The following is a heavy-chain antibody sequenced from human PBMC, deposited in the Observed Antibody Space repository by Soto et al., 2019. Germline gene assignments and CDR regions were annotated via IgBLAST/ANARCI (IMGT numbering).Heavy chain of an antibody. CDR1: GFTFSNSA. D-gene: IGHD3-22*01. Sequence: ASVKVSCKTSGFTFSNSAVRCVRQARGRPLEWMGWIIVCNGNTNYAQKLQGRVTMTTDTSTSTAYMELRSLRSDDTAVYYCARGMGIQSGYDSSGYYWFDPWGQGTLVTVSS. J-gene: IGHJ5*02. CDR2: IIVCNGNT. V-gene: IGHV1-18*04. CDR3: ARGMGIQSGYDSSGYYWFDP.